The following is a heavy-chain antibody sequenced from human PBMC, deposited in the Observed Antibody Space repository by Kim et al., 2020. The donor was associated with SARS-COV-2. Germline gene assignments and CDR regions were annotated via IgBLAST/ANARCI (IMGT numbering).Heavy chain of an antibody. J-gene: IGHJ4*02. CDR3: ADPPNF. V-gene: IGHV3-23*01. CDR2: GSGGTP. Sequence: GSGGTPFDADSAGGRFTISRDNSVNTVSLQMNSLRVDDTAVYYCADPPNFWGQGTLVTVSS.